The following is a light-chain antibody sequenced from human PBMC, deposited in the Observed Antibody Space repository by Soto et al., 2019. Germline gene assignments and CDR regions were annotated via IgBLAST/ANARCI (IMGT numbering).Light chain of an antibody. V-gene: IGKV3-11*01. Sequence: EIVLTQSPATLSLSPGERATLSCRASQSVSSYLAWYQQKPGQAPRLLIYDASNRATGIPARFSGSGSGTDFTLTIRSLEPEDFAVDYCQQRSNWPPAFGGGTKVEI. CDR1: QSVSSY. J-gene: IGKJ4*01. CDR2: DAS. CDR3: QQRSNWPPA.